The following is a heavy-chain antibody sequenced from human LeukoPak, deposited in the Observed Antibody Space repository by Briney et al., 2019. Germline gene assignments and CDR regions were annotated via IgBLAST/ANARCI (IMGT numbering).Heavy chain of an antibody. D-gene: IGHD6-13*01. CDR1: GFTFSSYG. Sequence: PGGSLRLSCAASGFTFSSYGMHWVRQAPGKGLEWVAVIWYGGSNNYYADSVKGRFTISRDNSKNTLYLQMNSLRAEDTAVYYCARDFVHSSSWYVPYWYFDLWGRGTLVTVSS. CDR2: IWYGGSNN. V-gene: IGHV3-33*08. J-gene: IGHJ2*01. CDR3: ARDFVHSSSWYVPYWYFDL.